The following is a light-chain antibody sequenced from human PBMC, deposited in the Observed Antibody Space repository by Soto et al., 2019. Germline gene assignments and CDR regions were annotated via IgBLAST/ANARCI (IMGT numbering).Light chain of an antibody. CDR2: GAS. CDR1: LSVSSSY. Sequence: EIVLTQSPGTLSLSPGERATLSCRTSLSVSSSYIAWYQQRPGQAPRLLIYGASKRATDIPDTFSGSGSGTDFTLTISRLEPEDFAVYYCQHYGSSPPLTFGGGTKVEIK. J-gene: IGKJ4*01. CDR3: QHYGSSPPLT. V-gene: IGKV3-20*01.